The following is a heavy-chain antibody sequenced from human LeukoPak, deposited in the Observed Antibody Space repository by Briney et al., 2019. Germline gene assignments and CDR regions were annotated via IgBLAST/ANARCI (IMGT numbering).Heavy chain of an antibody. J-gene: IGHJ5*02. V-gene: IGHV3-66*01. Sequence: GGSLRLSCAASGFTVSSDYMSWVRQAPGKGLQWVSVIYTGGSTYYADSVKGRFTISRDNSKKTLYLQMNSLRAEDTAVYYCARVFYSGSSRWFAPWGQGTLVTVSS. CDR2: IYTGGST. D-gene: IGHD1-26*01. CDR1: GFTVSSDY. CDR3: ARVFYSGSSRWFAP.